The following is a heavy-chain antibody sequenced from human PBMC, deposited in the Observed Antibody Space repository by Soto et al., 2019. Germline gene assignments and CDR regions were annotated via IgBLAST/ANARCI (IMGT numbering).Heavy chain of an antibody. CDR2: IYYSGST. J-gene: IGHJ2*01. D-gene: IGHD4-17*01. CDR3: AGVRRGDYGAHFDL. CDR1: GGSISSGGYY. Sequence: QVQLQESGPGLVKPSQTLSLTCTVSGGSISSGGYYWSWIRQHPGKGLEGIGYIYYSGSTYYNPSLKSRVTISVDTSKNQFSRKLSSVTAADTAVYYCAGVRRGDYGAHFDLWGRGTLVTVSS. V-gene: IGHV4-31*03.